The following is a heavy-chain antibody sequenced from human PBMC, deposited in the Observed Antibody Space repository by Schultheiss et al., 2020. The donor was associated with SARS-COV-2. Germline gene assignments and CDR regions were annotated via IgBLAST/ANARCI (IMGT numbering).Heavy chain of an antibody. V-gene: IGHV5-51*01. Sequence: GGSLRLSCKGSGYSFTSYWIGWVRQMPGKGLEWMGIIYPGDSDTRYSPSFQGQVTISADKSISTAHLQWSSLKASDTAMYYCARRGTAAGGRFYYYYGMDVWGQGTTVTVSS. CDR1: GYSFTSYW. CDR2: IYPGDSDT. J-gene: IGHJ6*02. D-gene: IGHD1-1*01. CDR3: ARRGTAAGGRFYYYYGMDV.